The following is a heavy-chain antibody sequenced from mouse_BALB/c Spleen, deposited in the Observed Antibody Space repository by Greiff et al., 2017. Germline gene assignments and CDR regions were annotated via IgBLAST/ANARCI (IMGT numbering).Heavy chain of an antibody. CDR1: GYTFTSYY. CDR3: TRDDGYYESFFYYAMDY. V-gene: IGHV1S81*02. J-gene: IGHJ4*01. CDR2: INPSNGGT. Sequence: QVQLQQSGAELVKPGASVKLSCKASGYTFTSYYMYWVKQRPGQGLEWIGEINPSNGGTNFNEKFKSKATLTVDKSSSTAYMQLSSLTSEDSAVYYCTRDDGYYESFFYYAMDYWGQGTSVTVSS. D-gene: IGHD2-3*01.